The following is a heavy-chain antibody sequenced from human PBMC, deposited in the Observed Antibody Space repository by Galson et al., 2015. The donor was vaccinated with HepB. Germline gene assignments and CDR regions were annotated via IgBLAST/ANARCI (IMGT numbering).Heavy chain of an antibody. J-gene: IGHJ6*02. CDR3: ARGLIDYYYGMDV. D-gene: IGHD3-22*01. V-gene: IGHV3-30*04. Sequence: SLRLSCAASGFTFSSYAMHWVRQAPGKGLEWVAVISYDGSNKYYADSVKGRFTISRDNSKNTLYLQMNSLRAEDRAVYYCARGLIDYYYGMDVWGQGTTVTVSS. CDR2: ISYDGSNK. CDR1: GFTFSSYA.